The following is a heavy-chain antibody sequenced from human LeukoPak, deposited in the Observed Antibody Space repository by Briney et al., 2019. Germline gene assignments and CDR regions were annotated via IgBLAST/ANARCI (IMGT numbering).Heavy chain of an antibody. D-gene: IGHD2/OR15-2a*01. J-gene: IGHJ4*02. V-gene: IGHV4-61*08. CDR1: GGSISSGAYY. CDR2: IWHSGST. Sequence: SETLSLTCTVSGGSISSGAYYWHWLRQSPGRGLEWLGYIWHSGSTTYNPSLTSRVTISLDPSKNQFSLRLTSVTAADAATYFCARSGGLVGTTFKYYFDYWGQGALLAVSS. CDR3: ARSGGLVGTTFKYYFDY.